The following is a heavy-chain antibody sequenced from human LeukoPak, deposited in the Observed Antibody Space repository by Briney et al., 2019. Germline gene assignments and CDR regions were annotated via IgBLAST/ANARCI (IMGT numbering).Heavy chain of an antibody. J-gene: IGHJ4*02. Sequence: ASETLSLTCAVSGGSIRNSSFYWGWIRQPPGKGLEWIASIYSTGTTYYNPSIKSRITIFVDTSKNQVSLKLRSVTAADTAVYYCARQGVEGKWLNFYYLNYGGQGPRVPV. D-gene: IGHD5-24*01. V-gene: IGHV4-39*01. CDR2: IYSTGTT. CDR3: ARQGVEGKWLNFYYLNY. CDR1: GGSIRNSSFY.